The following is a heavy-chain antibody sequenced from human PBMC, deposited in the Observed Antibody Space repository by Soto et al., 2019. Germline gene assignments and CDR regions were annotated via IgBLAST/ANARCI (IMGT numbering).Heavy chain of an antibody. V-gene: IGHV5-51*01. J-gene: IGHJ5*02. D-gene: IGHD2-8*01. Sequence: GESLKISCKGSGYSFTSYWIGWVRQMPGKGLEWMGIIYPGDSDTRYSPSFQGQVTISADKSISTAYLQWSSLKASDTAMYYCARGVYCTNGVCYHNWFAPWGQGTLVTVSS. CDR1: GYSFTSYW. CDR3: ARGVYCTNGVCYHNWFAP. CDR2: IYPGDSDT.